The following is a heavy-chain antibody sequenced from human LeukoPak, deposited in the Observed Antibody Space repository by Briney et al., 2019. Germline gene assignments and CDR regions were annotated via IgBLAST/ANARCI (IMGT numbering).Heavy chain of an antibody. D-gene: IGHD3-3*01. CDR2: ISAYNGNT. V-gene: IGHV1-18*01. CDR1: GYTFTSYG. Sequence: ASVKVSCKASGYTFTSYGISWVRQAPGQGLEWMGWISAYNGNTNYAQKLQGRVTMTTDTSTSTAYMELRSLRSDDTAVYYCARPVYDFWSGYYYFDYWGQGTLVTVSS. CDR3: ARPVYDFWSGYYYFDY. J-gene: IGHJ4*02.